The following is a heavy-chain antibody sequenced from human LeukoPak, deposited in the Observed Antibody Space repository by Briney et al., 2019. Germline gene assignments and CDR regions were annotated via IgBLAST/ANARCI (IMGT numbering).Heavy chain of an antibody. CDR3: ARDRESYGSGIDAFDI. Sequence: ASVKVSCKASGYTVTGYYMHWVRQAPGQGLEWMGWINPNSGGTNYAQKFQGRVTMTRDTSISTAYMELSRLRSDDTAVYYCARDRESYGSGIDAFDIWGQGTMVTVSS. CDR1: GYTVTGYY. J-gene: IGHJ3*02. D-gene: IGHD3-10*01. CDR2: INPNSGGT. V-gene: IGHV1-2*02.